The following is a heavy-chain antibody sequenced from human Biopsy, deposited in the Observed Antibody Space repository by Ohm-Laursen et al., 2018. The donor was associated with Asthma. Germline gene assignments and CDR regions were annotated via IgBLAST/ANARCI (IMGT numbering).Heavy chain of an antibody. D-gene: IGHD2-2*01. V-gene: IGHV3-9*01. CDR3: AKDTLSSSWKWFDP. CDR1: GFAFDDSA. J-gene: IGHJ5*02. Sequence: SLRLSCAASGFAFDDSAMHWVRQAPGRGLEWVARISWNSVTVDYAASVKGRFTISRDNAKNSLDLEMNSLRSEDTALYYCAKDTLSSSWKWFDPWGQGTMVNVST. CDR2: ISWNSVTV.